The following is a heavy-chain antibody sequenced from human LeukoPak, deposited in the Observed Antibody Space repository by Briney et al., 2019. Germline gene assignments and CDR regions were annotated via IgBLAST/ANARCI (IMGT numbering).Heavy chain of an antibody. CDR1: GGSISSYY. V-gene: IGHV4-59*01. CDR3: ARILSTQYDFWSGYPGTGFDP. J-gene: IGHJ5*02. D-gene: IGHD3-3*01. Sequence: PSETLSLTCTVSGGSISSYYWSWIRQPPGKELEWIGYTYYSGSTNYNPSLKSRVTISVDTSKNQFSLKLSSVTAADTAVYYCARILSTQYDFWSGYPGTGFDPWGQGTLVTVSS. CDR2: TYYSGST.